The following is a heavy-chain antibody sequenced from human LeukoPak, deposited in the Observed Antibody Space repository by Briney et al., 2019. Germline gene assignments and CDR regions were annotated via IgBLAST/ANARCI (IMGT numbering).Heavy chain of an antibody. Sequence: EASVKVSCKASGYTFTGYYMHWLRQAPGQGLEWMGWINPNSGGTNYAQKFQGRVTMTRDTSINTAYMELSRLRSDDTAVYYCAKTPPVSPYYFDYWGQGTLVTVSS. CDR1: GYTFTGYY. CDR2: INPNSGGT. V-gene: IGHV1-2*02. D-gene: IGHD3-16*01. J-gene: IGHJ4*02. CDR3: AKTPPVSPYYFDY.